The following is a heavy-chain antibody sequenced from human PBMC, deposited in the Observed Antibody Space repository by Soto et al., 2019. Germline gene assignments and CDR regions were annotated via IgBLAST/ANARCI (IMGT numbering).Heavy chain of an antibody. CDR2: IYHVGST. V-gene: IGHV4-4*02. CDR3: ARVPDS. Sequence: SETLSLTCTVSGDSLSTSFWWTWFRQSPGKGLEWIGQIYHVGSTNYNPALKSRVTISVDKSKNQFSLKLTSVNAADTAVYYCARVPDSWGQGTLVTVSS. CDR1: GDSLSTSFW. J-gene: IGHJ4*02.